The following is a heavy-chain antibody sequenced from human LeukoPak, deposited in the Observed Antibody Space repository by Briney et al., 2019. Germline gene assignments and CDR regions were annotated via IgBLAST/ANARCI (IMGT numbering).Heavy chain of an antibody. D-gene: IGHD2-8*01. CDR1: GGSINSNNYY. CDR3: ARRFCANGVCYRSGFDI. J-gene: IGHJ3*02. CDR2: IYYSGST. Sequence: SETLSLTCTVSGGSINSNNYYWGWIRQPPGKGLEWIGSIYYSGSTYYNPSLKSRVTISVDTSKNQFSLKLNSVTAADTAVYYCARRFCANGVCYRSGFDIWGQGTMLTVSS. V-gene: IGHV4-39*07.